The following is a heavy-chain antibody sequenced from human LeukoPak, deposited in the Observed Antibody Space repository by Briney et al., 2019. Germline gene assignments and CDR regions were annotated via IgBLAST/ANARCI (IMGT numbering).Heavy chain of an antibody. CDR2: ISAYNGNT. V-gene: IGHV1-18*01. D-gene: IGHD1-20*01. Sequence: GASVKVSFKASGYTFTSYGISWVRQAPGQGVEWMGWISAYNGNTNYAQKLQGRVTMTTDTSTSTAYMELRSLRSDDTGVYYCARDGAVSPNWNRYGMDVWGQGTTVTVSS. CDR3: ARDGAVSPNWNRYGMDV. CDR1: GYTFTSYG. J-gene: IGHJ6*02.